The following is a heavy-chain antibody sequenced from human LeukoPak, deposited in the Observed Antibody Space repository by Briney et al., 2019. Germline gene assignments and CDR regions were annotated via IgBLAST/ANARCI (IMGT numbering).Heavy chain of an antibody. D-gene: IGHD4-11*01. CDR2: IIPMLGIA. CDR3: ARDQEAVTTDYFYYGMDV. CDR1: GGTFNNYA. Sequence: SVKVSCKASGGTFNNYAISWVRQAPGQGLEWMGRIIPMLGIANYAQKFQGRVTITADKSTSTAYMELSSLRSEDTAVYYCARDQEAVTTDYFYYGMDVWGQGTTLTVSS. V-gene: IGHV1-69*04. J-gene: IGHJ6*02.